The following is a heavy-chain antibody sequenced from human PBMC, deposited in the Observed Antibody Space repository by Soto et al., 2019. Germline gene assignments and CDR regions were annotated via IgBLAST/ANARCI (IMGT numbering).Heavy chain of an antibody. CDR1: GFAFNNYG. J-gene: IGHJ4*02. D-gene: IGHD2-2*01. V-gene: IGHV3-21*01. CDR3: AREDSIIIPAVSDF. CDR2: ISKSDYT. Sequence: KPGGSLRLSCTVSGFAFNNYGIKWVRQAPGKGLEWVSSISKSDYTYYSDSVKGRFAISRDNAKSSVSLQMNTLRVEDTAVYYCAREDSIIIPAVSDFWGQGTLVTVSS.